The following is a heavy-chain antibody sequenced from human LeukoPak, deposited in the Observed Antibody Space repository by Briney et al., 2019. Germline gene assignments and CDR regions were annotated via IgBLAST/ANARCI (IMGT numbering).Heavy chain of an antibody. CDR1: GYTFTSYA. CDR2: INAGNGNT. J-gene: IGHJ6*02. CDR3: ARVRDSSGSHYYYGMDV. V-gene: IGHV1-3*01. D-gene: IGHD6-19*01. Sequence: ASVKVSCKASGYTFTSYAMHWVRQAPGQRLEWMGWINAGNGNTKYSQKFQGRVTITRDTSASTAYMELSSLRSEDTAVYYCARVRDSSGSHYYYGMDVWGQGTTVTVSS.